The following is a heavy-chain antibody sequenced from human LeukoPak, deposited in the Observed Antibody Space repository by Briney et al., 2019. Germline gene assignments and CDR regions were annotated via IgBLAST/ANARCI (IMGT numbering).Heavy chain of an antibody. CDR2: ISADGTI. D-gene: IGHD6-13*01. V-gene: IGHV3-43*02. CDR1: GFTFDDYA. CDR3: AKDLGYSSSLDF. Sequence: GGSLRLSCAASGFTFDDYAMHWVRQAPGKGLEWVSLISADGTIYYADSVRGRFTISRDNNKHSLYLQMNSLRTEDTALYYCAKDLGYSSSLDFWGKGTMVTVSS. J-gene: IGHJ4*02.